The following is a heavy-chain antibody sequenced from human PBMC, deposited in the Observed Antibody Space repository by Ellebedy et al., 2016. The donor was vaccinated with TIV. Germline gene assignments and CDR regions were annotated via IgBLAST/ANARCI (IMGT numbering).Heavy chain of an antibody. Sequence: SETLSLXXTVSGGSISSNYWSWIRQPPGKGLEWIGYVYYTGSTNYNPSLKSRVSISVDTSKNHFSLSLTSVTAADTAVYYCARLLGTGLVTGYALDIWGQGTLVTVSS. CDR1: GGSISSNY. V-gene: IGHV4-59*08. CDR3: ARLLGTGLVTGYALDI. D-gene: IGHD5-18*01. CDR2: VYYTGST. J-gene: IGHJ3*02.